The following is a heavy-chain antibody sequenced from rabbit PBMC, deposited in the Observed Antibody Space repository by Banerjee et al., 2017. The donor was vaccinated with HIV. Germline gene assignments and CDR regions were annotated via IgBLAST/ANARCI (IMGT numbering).Heavy chain of an antibody. CDR1: GIDFSSSYW. Sequence: QSLEESGGDLVKPGGTLTLTCKASGIDFSSSYWMSWVRQAPGKGLEWIGGITAGSSGSTYYASWAKGRFTISKTSSTTVTLQMTSLTAADTATYFCARDLAGVTGWNFNLWGPGTLVTVS. J-gene: IGHJ4*01. V-gene: IGHV1S40*01. CDR2: ITAGSSGST. CDR3: ARDLAGVTGWNFNL. D-gene: IGHD4-1*01.